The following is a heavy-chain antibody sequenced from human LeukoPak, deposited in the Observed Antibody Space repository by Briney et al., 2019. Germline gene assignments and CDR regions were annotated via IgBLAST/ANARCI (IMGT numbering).Heavy chain of an antibody. Sequence: PGGSLRLSCAASGFTVSSNYMSWVRQAPGKGLEWVSAISGSGGSTYYADSVKGRFTISRDNSKNTLYLQMNSLRAEDTAVYYCAKGKKVTMVRGVTWFDPWGQGTLVTVSS. J-gene: IGHJ5*02. D-gene: IGHD3-10*01. CDR2: ISGSGGST. V-gene: IGHV3-23*01. CDR1: GFTVSSNY. CDR3: AKGKKVTMVRGVTWFDP.